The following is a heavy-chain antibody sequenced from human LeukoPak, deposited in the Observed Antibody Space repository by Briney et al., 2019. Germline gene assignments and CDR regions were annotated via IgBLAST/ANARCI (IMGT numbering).Heavy chain of an antibody. J-gene: IGHJ6*03. D-gene: IGHD2-2*03. CDR2: IYYSGST. CDR1: GDSIIRSRYY. CDR3: ARQGGYCSSTSCFPNYYYFYYYMDV. Sequence: SETLSLTCTVSGDSIIRSRYYWGWIRQPPGKGLEWFGSIYYSGSTYYNPSLKSRVTISVDTSKNQFSLKLSSVTAADTAIYYCARQGGYCSSTSCFPNYYYFYYYMDVWGKGTTVIVSS. V-gene: IGHV4-39*01.